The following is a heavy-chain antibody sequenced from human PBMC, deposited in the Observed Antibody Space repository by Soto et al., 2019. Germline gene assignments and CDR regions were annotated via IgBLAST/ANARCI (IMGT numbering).Heavy chain of an antibody. CDR3: ARQQVLLSSYGMDV. CDR2: INHSGST. V-gene: IGHV4-34*01. J-gene: IGHJ6*02. CDR1: GWSFSGYY. Sequence: KPSETLSLTCAVYGWSFSGYYWSWIRQPPGKGLEWIGEINHSGSTNYNPSLKSRVTISVDTSKNQFSLKLSSVTAADTAVYYCARQQVLLSSYGMDVWGQGTTVTVSS. D-gene: IGHD3-10*01.